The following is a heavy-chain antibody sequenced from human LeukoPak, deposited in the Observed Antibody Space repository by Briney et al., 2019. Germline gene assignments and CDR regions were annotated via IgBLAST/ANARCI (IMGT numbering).Heavy chain of an antibody. CDR3: ARSDSSGYYYGGAPDY. D-gene: IGHD3-22*01. Sequence: GGSLRLSCAASGFAFSSYSMNWVRQAPGKGLEWVSSISSSSSSYIYYADSVKGRFTISRDNAKNSLYLQMNSLRAEDTAVYYCARSDSSGYYYGGAPDYWGQGTLVTVSS. CDR1: GFAFSSYS. V-gene: IGHV3-21*01. J-gene: IGHJ4*02. CDR2: ISSSSSSYI.